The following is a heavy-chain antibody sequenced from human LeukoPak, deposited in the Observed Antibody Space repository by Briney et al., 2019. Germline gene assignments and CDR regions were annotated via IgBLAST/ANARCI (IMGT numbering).Heavy chain of an antibody. CDR3: ARDRYYYGSGSYPYMDV. J-gene: IGHJ6*03. D-gene: IGHD3-10*01. V-gene: IGHV4-34*01. Sequence: SETLSLTCAVYGGSFSGYYWSWIRQPPGKGLEWIGEINHSGSTNYNPSLKSRVTISVDTSKNQFSLKLSSVTAVDTAVYYCARDRYYYGSGSYPYMDVWGKGTTVTISS. CDR1: GGSFSGYY. CDR2: INHSGST.